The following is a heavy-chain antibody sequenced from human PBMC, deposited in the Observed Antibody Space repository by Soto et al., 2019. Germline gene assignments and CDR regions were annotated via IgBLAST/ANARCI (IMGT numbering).Heavy chain of an antibody. Sequence: PSETLSLTCTVSGGSISSSSYYWGWIRQPPGKGLEWIGSIYYSGSTYYNPSLKSRVTMSVDTSKNQFSLKLSSVTAADTAVFYCARLAPDILTGYWDYWGQGTLVTVSS. D-gene: IGHD3-9*01. CDR1: GGSISSSSYY. V-gene: IGHV4-39*01. CDR2: IYYSGST. J-gene: IGHJ4*02. CDR3: ARLAPDILTGYWDY.